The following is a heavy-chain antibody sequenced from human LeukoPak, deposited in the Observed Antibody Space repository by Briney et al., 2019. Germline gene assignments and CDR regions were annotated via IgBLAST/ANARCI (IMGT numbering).Heavy chain of an antibody. J-gene: IGHJ6*03. D-gene: IGHD3-3*01. CDR3: ARGPTYYDFWSGTRKNYYYYYYMDV. V-gene: IGHV3-21*01. Sequence: AGGSLRLSCAASGFTFSSYSMNWVRQAPGKGLEWVLSISSSSSYIYYADSVKGRFTISRDNAKNSLYLQMNSLRAEDTAVYYCARGPTYYDFWSGTRKNYYYYYYMDVWGKGTTVTVSS. CDR2: ISSSSSYI. CDR1: GFTFSSYS.